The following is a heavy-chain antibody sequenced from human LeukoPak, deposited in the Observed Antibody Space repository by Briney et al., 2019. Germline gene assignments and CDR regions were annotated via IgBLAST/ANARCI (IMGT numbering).Heavy chain of an antibody. V-gene: IGHV4-59*08. J-gene: IGHJ4*02. CDR2: ISYSGST. CDR3: ASLTTVTYHFDY. D-gene: IGHD4-17*01. Sequence: PSETLSLTCTVSGGSFSTYYWSWIRQPPGKGLEWIGYISYSGSTNYNPSLKSRVTISVDTSKNQFSLKLSSVTAADTAMYYCASLTTVTYHFDYWGQGTLVTVSS. CDR1: GGSFSTYY.